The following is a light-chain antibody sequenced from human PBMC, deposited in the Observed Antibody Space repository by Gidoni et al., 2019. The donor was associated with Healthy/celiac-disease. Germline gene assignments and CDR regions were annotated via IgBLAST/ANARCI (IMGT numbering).Light chain of an antibody. CDR2: GAS. Sequence: EIVLTQSPGTLSLSPGERATLSCRARQSVSSSYLAWYQQKPGQAPRLLTYGASSRATGNPDRFSGSGSGTDFTLTISRLEPEDFAVYYCQQYGSSPLITFGQGTRLEIK. CDR3: QQYGSSPLIT. CDR1: QSVSSSY. J-gene: IGKJ5*01. V-gene: IGKV3-20*01.